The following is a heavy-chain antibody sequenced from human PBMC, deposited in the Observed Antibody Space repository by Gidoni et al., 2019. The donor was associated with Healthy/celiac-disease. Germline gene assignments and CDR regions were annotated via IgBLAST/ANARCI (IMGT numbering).Heavy chain of an antibody. D-gene: IGHD3-3*01. CDR2: ISSSSSYI. V-gene: IGHV3-21*01. CDR3: ARDLLVTIPRYYYYGMDV. J-gene: IGHJ6*02. Sequence: EVQLVESGGGLVKPGGSLRLSCAASGFTFSSYSMNWVRQAPGKGLEWVSSISSSSSYIYYADSVKGRFTISRDNAKNSLYLQMNSLRAEDTAVYYCARDLLVTIPRYYYYGMDVWGQGTTVTVSS. CDR1: GFTFSSYS.